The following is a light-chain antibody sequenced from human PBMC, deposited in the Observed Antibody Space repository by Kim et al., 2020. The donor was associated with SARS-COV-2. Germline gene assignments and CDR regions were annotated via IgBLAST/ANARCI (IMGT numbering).Light chain of an antibody. CDR2: GVS. V-gene: IGKV3-15*01. Sequence: VSPGETATLSCRASQSVSSSLAWYQQKPGQAPRLLIYGVSTRATGIPARFTGTGSGTKFTLTISSLQSEDFAVYYCQQYSDWPPYTFGQGTKLEI. CDR1: QSVSSS. J-gene: IGKJ2*01. CDR3: QQYSDWPPYT.